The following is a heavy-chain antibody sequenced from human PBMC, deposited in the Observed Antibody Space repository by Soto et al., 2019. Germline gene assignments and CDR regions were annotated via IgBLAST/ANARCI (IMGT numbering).Heavy chain of an antibody. CDR1: GGSISSGGYY. V-gene: IGHV4-31*03. CDR2: IYYSGST. CDR3: ARDLTPTYDILTGYARGWFDP. D-gene: IGHD3-9*01. Sequence: PSETLSLTCTVSGGSISSGGYYWSWIRQHPGKGLEWIGYIYYSGSTYYNPSLKSRVTISVDTSKNQFSLKLSSVTAADTAVYYCARDLTPTYDILTGYARGWFDPWGQGTLVTVSS. J-gene: IGHJ5*02.